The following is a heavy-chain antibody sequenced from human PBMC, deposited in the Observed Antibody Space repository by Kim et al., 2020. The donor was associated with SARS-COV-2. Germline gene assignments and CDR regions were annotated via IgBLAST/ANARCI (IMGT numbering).Heavy chain of an antibody. Sequence: GGSLRLSCAASGFTFSSYAMSWVRQAPGKGLEWVSAISGSGGSTYYADSVKGRFTISRDNSKNTLYLQMNSLRAEDTAVYYCAKDLRSYDFWSGPPDYYYYYGMDVWGQGTTVTVSS. V-gene: IGHV3-23*01. CDR2: ISGSGGST. D-gene: IGHD3-3*01. CDR3: AKDLRSYDFWSGPPDYYYYYGMDV. CDR1: GFTFSSYA. J-gene: IGHJ6*02.